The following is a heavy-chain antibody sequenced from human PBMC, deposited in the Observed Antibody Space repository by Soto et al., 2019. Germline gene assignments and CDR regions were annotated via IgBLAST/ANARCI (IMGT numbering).Heavy chain of an antibody. J-gene: IGHJ4*02. D-gene: IGHD3-22*01. Sequence: EVQLVESGGGLVQPGGSLRLSCAASGFTVSSNYMSWVRKSPGKGLEWLSVIYTDDSTYYADSVKGRFTISRHNSKNTRYLQMNNLRAEDTAVYYWTSGPSGSSGPLYWVQGTLVTVSS. CDR2: IYTDDST. CDR1: GFTVSSNY. CDR3: TSGPSGSSGPLY. V-gene: IGHV3-53*04.